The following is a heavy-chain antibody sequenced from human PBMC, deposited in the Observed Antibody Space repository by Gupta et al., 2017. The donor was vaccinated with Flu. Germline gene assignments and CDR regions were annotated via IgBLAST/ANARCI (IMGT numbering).Heavy chain of an antibody. V-gene: IGHV3-48*03. D-gene: IGHD2-21*01. CDR2: ISSSGESK. J-gene: IGHJ4*02. Sequence: PGKGLELVAYISSSGESKFYADSLRGRISISRDNVKKSLHLQMNSLRDEDTAVYYCARVPFAFSCSDDCYFDYWGQGTLLTVSS. CDR3: ARVPFAFSCSDDCYFDY.